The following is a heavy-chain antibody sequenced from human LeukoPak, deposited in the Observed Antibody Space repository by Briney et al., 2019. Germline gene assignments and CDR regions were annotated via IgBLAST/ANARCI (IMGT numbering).Heavy chain of an antibody. CDR3: AKDGGSYSLDY. CDR2: ISGSGGST. CDR1: GFTFSSYG. Sequence: PGGSLRLSCAASGFTFSSYGMSWVRQAPGKGLEWVSAISGSGGSTYYADSVKGRFTISRDNSKNTVYLQMNTLRFEDTAMYYCAKDGGSYSLDYWGLGTLVTVSS. D-gene: IGHD1-26*01. V-gene: IGHV3-23*01. J-gene: IGHJ4*02.